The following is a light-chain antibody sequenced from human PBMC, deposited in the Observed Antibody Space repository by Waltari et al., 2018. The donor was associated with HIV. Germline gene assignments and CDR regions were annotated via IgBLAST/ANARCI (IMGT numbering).Light chain of an antibody. J-gene: IGLJ3*02. CDR3: LRYYGGAQLV. CDR1: TGTVTSGHY. V-gene: IGLV7-43*01. Sequence: QTVVTQEPSLTVSPGGTVTLTCASSTGTVTSGHYPNWFQQKPGQAPRALIYNTSNKHSRTPARFSGSLLGGKAALRLSGVQPEDEAEYYCLRYYGGAQLVFGGGTRLTVL. CDR2: NTS.